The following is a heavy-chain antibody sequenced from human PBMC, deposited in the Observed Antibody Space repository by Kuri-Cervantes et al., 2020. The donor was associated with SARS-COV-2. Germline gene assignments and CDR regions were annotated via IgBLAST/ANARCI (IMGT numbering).Heavy chain of an antibody. CDR3: ARVSGELGYCSSTSCYEPIYYYGMDV. CDR1: GGSISSYY. J-gene: IGHJ6*02. D-gene: IGHD2-2*01. V-gene: IGHV4-59*01. CDR2: IYYSGST. Sequence: SETLSLTCTVSGGSISSYYWSWIRQPPGKGLEWIGYIYYSGSTNYNPSLKSRVTISVDTSKNQFSLKLSSVTAADTAVYYCARVSGELGYCSSTSCYEPIYYYGMDVWGQGPTVPVSS.